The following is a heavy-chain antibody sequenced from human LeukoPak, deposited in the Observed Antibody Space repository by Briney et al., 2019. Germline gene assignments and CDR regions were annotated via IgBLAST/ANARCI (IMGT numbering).Heavy chain of an antibody. V-gene: IGHV4-30-4*01. CDR2: IYYSGST. CDR3: ARESLTSYYYYGMDV. J-gene: IGHJ6*04. D-gene: IGHD3-9*01. CDR1: GGSISSGDYY. Sequence: SQTLSLTCTVSGGSISSGDYYWSWIRQPPGKGLEWIGYIYYSGSTYYNPSLKSRVTISVGTSKNQFSLKLSSVTAADTAVYYCARESLTSYYYYGMDVWGKGTTVTVSS.